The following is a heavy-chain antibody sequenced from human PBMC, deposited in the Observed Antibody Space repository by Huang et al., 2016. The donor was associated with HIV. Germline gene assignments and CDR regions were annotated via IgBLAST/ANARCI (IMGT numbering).Heavy chain of an antibody. CDR2: VYQGGST. V-gene: IGHV4-39*01. J-gene: IGHJ4*02. CDR3: ASQHIGAAATWF. D-gene: IGHD6-13*01. Sequence: QLQLQESGPGQVKPSETLSLTCTVSGDFISSTNYYWGWVRQSPGTGLEWVGSVYQGGSTNYNPALRSRVTLSVDTSRNQFSLRLNSVTAADTAVYYCASQHIGAAATWFWGRGTQVAVSS. CDR1: GDFISSTNYY.